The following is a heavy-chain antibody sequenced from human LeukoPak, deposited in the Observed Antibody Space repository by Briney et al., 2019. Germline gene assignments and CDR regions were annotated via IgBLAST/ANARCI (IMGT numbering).Heavy chain of an antibody. D-gene: IGHD6-19*01. J-gene: IGHJ4*02. CDR2: IWHDGSHK. Sequence: HPGGSLRLSCAASAFPFSSYGMHWVRQAPGKGLEWVAVIWHDGSHKYYADSVTGRFTISRDNSKNTLYLQMNSLRAEDTAIYYCASGVYSSGWYLDYWGQGTLVTVSS. CDR3: ASGVYSSGWYLDY. V-gene: IGHV3-33*01. CDR1: AFPFSSYG.